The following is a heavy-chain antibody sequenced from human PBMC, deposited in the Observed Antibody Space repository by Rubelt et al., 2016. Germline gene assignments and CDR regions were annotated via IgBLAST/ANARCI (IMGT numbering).Heavy chain of an antibody. CDR3: AAGMDPDH. CDR2: ISGSGGST. Sequence: SRGGLVQPGGSLRVSCAASGFTFSRYAMNWVRQAPGKGLEWVAAISGSGGSTFYADSVKGRFTISRDNSKNTLYLQMNSLRVEDTAVYYCAAGMDPDHWGQGTLVTVAS. D-gene: IGHD3-10*01. J-gene: IGHJ4*02. CDR1: GFTFSRYA. V-gene: IGHV3-23*01.